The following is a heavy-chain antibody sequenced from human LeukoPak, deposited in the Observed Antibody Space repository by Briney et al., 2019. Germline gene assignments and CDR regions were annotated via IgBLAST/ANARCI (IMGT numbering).Heavy chain of an antibody. Sequence: GGSLRLSCAASGFTFNSYAMTWVRQAPGKGLEWVSAISGGGVNTYYADSVKGRVTISRDNSKNMLYLQMNSLRAEDTAVYYCAKTLGYSGYFSPWGQGTLVTVSS. CDR2: ISGGGVNT. CDR1: GFTFNSYA. J-gene: IGHJ5*02. CDR3: AKTLGYSGYFSP. D-gene: IGHD3-22*01. V-gene: IGHV3-23*01.